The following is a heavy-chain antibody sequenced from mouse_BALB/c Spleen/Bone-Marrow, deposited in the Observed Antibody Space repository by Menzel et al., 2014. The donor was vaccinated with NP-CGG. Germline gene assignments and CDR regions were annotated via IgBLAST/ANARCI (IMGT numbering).Heavy chain of an antibody. CDR1: GFSLTSYG. CDR2: IWSGGST. J-gene: IGHJ4*01. D-gene: IGHD2-12*01. V-gene: IGHV2-2*02. CDR3: VRNPIRRNAMDY. Sequence: VQLQQSGPGLVQPSQSLSITCTVSGFSLTSYGVHWIRQSPGKGLEWLGVIWSGGSTDYNAPFISRLSISKDNPKSQVFFKMNSLQANDTAIYYCVRNPIRRNAMDYWGQGTSVPVSS.